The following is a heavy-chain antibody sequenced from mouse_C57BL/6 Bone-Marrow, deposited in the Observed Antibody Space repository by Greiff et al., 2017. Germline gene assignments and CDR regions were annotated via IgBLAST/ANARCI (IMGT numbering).Heavy chain of an antibody. Sequence: DVQLQESGPGLVKPSQSLSLTCSVTGYSFTSGYYWNWIRQFPGNKLEWMGYISYDGSNNYNPSLKNPISITRDTSKNQFVLKLNSVTTEDTATYYCARDGYYVFAYWGQGTLVTVTA. CDR1: GYSFTSGYY. V-gene: IGHV3-6*01. J-gene: IGHJ3*01. D-gene: IGHD2-3*01. CDR2: ISYDGSN. CDR3: ARDGYYVFAY.